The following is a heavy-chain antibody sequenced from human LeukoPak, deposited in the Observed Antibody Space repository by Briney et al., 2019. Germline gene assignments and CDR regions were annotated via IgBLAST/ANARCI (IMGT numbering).Heavy chain of an antibody. V-gene: IGHV1-46*01. CDR1: GYTFTSYY. Sequence: GASVKVSYTASGYTFTSYYMHWVRQAPGQGLEWMGIINPSGGSTSYAQKFQGRVTMTRDTSTSTVYMELSSLRSEDTAVYYCEATTRHLGSEDWDYWGQGTLVTVSS. J-gene: IGHJ4*02. D-gene: IGHD3/OR15-3a*01. CDR2: INPSGGST. CDR3: EATTRHLGSEDWDY.